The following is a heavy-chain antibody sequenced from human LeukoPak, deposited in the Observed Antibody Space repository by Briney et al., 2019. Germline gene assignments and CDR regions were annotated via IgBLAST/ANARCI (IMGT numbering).Heavy chain of an antibody. CDR2: IKSKADGETT. CDR3: TTDLGITMIRGVIVS. D-gene: IGHD3-10*01. Sequence: GGSLRLSCAASGFTFTHAWMTWVRQAPGKGLEWVGRIKSKADGETTDYAAPVKGRFFMSRDDSKATLFLQMNYLETEDTAVYYCTTDLGITMIRGVIVSWGQGTLVTVPS. J-gene: IGHJ4*02. CDR1: GFTFTHAW. V-gene: IGHV3-15*01.